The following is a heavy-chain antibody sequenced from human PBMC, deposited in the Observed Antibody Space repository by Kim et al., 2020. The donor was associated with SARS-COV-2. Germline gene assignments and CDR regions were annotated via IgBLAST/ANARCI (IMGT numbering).Heavy chain of an antibody. J-gene: IGHJ4*02. CDR3: ARQRGARGGWYDY. CDR1: GGSISSSSYY. CDR2: IYYSGST. V-gene: IGHV4-39*01. D-gene: IGHD6-19*01. Sequence: SETLSLTCTVSGGSISSSSYYWGWIRQPPGKGLEWIGSIYYSGSTYYNPSLKSRVTISVDTSKNQFSLKLSSVTAADTAVYYCARQRGARGGWYDYWGQGTPVTVSP.